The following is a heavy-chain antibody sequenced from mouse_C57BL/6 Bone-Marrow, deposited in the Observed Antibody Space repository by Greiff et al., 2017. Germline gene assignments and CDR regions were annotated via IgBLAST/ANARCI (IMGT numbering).Heavy chain of an antibody. D-gene: IGHD4-1*01. Sequence: EVMLVESGGGLVKPGGSLKLSCAASGFTFSSYAMSWVRQTPEKRLEWVATISDGGSYTYYPDNVKGRFTISRDNAKNNLYLQMSHLKSEDTAMYYCARALGHYFDYWGQGNTLTVSS. CDR1: GFTFSSYA. J-gene: IGHJ2*01. V-gene: IGHV5-4*03. CDR2: ISDGGSYT. CDR3: ARALGHYFDY.